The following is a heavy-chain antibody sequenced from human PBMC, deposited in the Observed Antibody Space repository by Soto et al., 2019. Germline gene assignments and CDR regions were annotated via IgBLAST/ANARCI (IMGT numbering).Heavy chain of an antibody. D-gene: IGHD1-26*01. J-gene: IGHJ6*02. Sequence: SVKVYCTAAGDAFSRDAISWVRQATGQGLDWMGGIIPIFGTANYAQKFQGRVTITADESTSTAYMELSSLRAEDTAVYYCARDTPGEEPPYYYYYGMDVWGQGTSVTVSS. CDR3: ARDTPGEEPPYYYYYGMDV. V-gene: IGHV1-69*01. CDR2: IIPIFGTA. CDR1: GDAFSRDA.